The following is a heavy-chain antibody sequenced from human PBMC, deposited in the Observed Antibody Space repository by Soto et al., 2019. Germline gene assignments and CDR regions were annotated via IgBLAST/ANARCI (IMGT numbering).Heavy chain of an antibody. V-gene: IGHV3-7*01. D-gene: IGHD3-3*01. Sequence: PGGSPRLSCAASGFTFRNDWMSWVRQAPGKGLEWVATIRHDGSENYHVDSVRGRFTVSRDNTKNSLSLQMNNLRAEDTAVYYCAKIFGVPRVFWGQGILVTVSS. CDR2: IRHDGSEN. J-gene: IGHJ4*02. CDR3: AKIFGVPRVF. CDR1: GFTFRNDW.